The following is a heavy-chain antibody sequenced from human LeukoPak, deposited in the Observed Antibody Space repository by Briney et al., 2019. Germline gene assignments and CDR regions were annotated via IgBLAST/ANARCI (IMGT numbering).Heavy chain of an antibody. D-gene: IGHD3-16*02. CDR2: ISWNSGSI. J-gene: IGHJ4*02. V-gene: IGHV3-9*01. CDR3: AKDQDDYVWGSYPDY. Sequence: PGGSLRLSCAASGFTFSSYAMSWVRQPPGKGLEWVSGISWNSGSIGYADSVKGRFTISRDNAKNSLYLQMNSLRAEDTAVYYCAKDQDDYVWGSYPDYWGQGTLVTVSS. CDR1: GFTFSSYA.